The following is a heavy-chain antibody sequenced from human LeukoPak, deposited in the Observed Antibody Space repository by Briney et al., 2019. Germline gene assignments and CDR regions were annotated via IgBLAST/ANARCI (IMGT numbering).Heavy chain of an antibody. CDR2: ISYDGSNK. CDR3: AREYYATGDDAFDI. D-gene: IGHD1-26*01. V-gene: IGHV3-30*04. Sequence: GGSLRLSCAASGFTFSSYAMHWVRQAPGKGLEWVAVISYDGSNKYYADSVKGRFTISRDNAKNSLYLQMNSLRAEDTAVYYCAREYYATGDDAFDIWGQGTMVTVSS. CDR1: GFTFSSYA. J-gene: IGHJ3*02.